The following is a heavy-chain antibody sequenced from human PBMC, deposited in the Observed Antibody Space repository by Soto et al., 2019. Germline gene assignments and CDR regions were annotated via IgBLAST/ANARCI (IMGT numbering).Heavy chain of an antibody. CDR2: IYYSGST. J-gene: IGHJ4*02. Sequence: SSETLSLTCTVSGGSISSYYWSWIRQPPGKGLEWIGYIYYSGSTNYNPSLKSRVTISVDTSKNQFSLKLSSVTAADTAVYYCARVTPRYCSSTSCSPHFDYWGQGTLVTVSS. CDR3: ARVTPRYCSSTSCSPHFDY. CDR1: GGSISSYY. V-gene: IGHV4-59*01. D-gene: IGHD2-2*01.